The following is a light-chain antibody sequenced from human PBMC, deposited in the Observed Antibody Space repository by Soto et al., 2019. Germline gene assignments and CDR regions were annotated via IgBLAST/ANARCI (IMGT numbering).Light chain of an antibody. CDR3: QQSYSPVWT. CDR1: QSISSY. Sequence: DIQMTQSPSSLSASEGDRVTITCRASQSISSYLNWYQQKPGKAPRVLIFAASSLQSGVPARFSGSGSGTDFTLTISSLQPEDFATYYCQQSYSPVWTFGQGTKVEIK. J-gene: IGKJ1*01. V-gene: IGKV1-39*01. CDR2: AAS.